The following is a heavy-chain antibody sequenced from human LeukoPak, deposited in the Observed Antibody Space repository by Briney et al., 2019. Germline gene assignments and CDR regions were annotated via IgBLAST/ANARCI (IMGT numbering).Heavy chain of an antibody. Sequence: GGSLRLSCAASGFTFSSYEMNWVRQAPGKGLEWVSYISSSGSTIYYADFVKGRFTISRDNSKNTLYLQMNSLRAEDTAVYYCSGGVSSAYLFDYWGQGTLVTVSS. D-gene: IGHD3-22*01. CDR3: SGGVSSAYLFDY. V-gene: IGHV3-48*03. J-gene: IGHJ4*02. CDR1: GFTFSSYE. CDR2: ISSSGSTI.